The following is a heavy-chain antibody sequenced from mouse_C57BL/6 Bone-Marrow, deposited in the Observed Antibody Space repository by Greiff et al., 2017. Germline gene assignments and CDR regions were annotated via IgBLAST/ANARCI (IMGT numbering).Heavy chain of an antibody. CDR1: GYTFTSYW. V-gene: IGHV1-74*01. D-gene: IGHD1-1*02. CDR2: IHPSDSDT. CDR3: AIGRLWCFDY. J-gene: IGHJ2*01. Sequence: QVQLQQPGAELVKPGASVKVSCKASGYTFTSYWMHWVKQRPGQGLEWIGRIHPSDSDTNYNHKFKGKATVTVDKSSSTAYMQLSSLTSDDAAVYYCAIGRLWCFDYWGQGTTLTVSS.